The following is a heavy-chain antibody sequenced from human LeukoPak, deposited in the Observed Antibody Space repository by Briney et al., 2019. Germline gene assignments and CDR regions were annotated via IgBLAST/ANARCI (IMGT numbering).Heavy chain of an antibody. CDR3: ARVRGMATIFDY. D-gene: IGHD5-24*01. V-gene: IGHV1-69*13. CDR1: GGTFISYA. CDR2: IIPIFGTA. J-gene: IGHJ4*02. Sequence: SVKVSCKASGGTFISYAISWVRQAPGQGLEWMGGIIPIFGTANYAQKFQGRVTITADESTSTAYMELSSLRPEDTALYYCARVRGMATIFDYWGQGTLVTVSS.